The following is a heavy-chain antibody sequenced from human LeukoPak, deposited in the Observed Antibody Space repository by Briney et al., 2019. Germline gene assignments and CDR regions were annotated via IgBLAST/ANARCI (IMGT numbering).Heavy chain of an antibody. J-gene: IGHJ4*02. D-gene: IGHD6-19*01. CDR1: GFTFNDYA. CDR2: ISGDGGST. CDR3: ARAPYSSGPYYFVY. V-gene: IGHV3-23*01. Sequence: PGGSLRLSCAVSGFTFNDYAMNWVRQAPGKGLEWVSFISGDGGSTYYADSVKGRFTISRDNSKNTLYLQMNSLRAEDTAVYYCARAPYSSGPYYFVYWGQGTLVTVSS.